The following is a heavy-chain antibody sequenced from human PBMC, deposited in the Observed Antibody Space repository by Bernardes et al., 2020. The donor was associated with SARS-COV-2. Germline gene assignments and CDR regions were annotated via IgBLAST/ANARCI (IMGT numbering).Heavy chain of an antibody. D-gene: IGHD2-2*01. Sequence: GESLTISCKGSGYSFSNSWIGWVRQMSGKGLEWMGIIYPGDSDTRYSPSFEGQVAISVVKSISTAYLQWISLKASDTAMYYCATLFCSTMFLVPHALDLWCKGPLVAVSS. CDR2: IYPGDSDT. J-gene: IGHJ3*01. CDR3: ATLFCSTMFLVPHALDL. V-gene: IGHV5-51*01. CDR1: GYSFSNSW.